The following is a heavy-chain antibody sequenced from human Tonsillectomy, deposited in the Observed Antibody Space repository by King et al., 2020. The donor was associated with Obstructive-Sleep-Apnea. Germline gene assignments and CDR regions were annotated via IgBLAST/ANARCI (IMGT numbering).Heavy chain of an antibody. Sequence: LQLQESGPGLVKPSETLSLTCTVSGGSISSSSYSWGWIRQPPGKGLGWIGTIYYSGSTYLNPSLKSRVTISVDTSQNQFSLKLNSVTAADTALYYCAREITVALVGHSFDTGGQGTMVTVPS. CDR1: GGSISSSSYS. V-gene: IGHV4-39*07. J-gene: IGHJ3*02. CDR3: AREITVALVGHSFDT. CDR2: IYYSGST. D-gene: IGHD6-19*01.